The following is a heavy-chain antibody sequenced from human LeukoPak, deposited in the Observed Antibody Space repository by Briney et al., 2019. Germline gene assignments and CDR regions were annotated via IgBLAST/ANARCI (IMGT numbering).Heavy chain of an antibody. Sequence: GGSLRLSCAASGFTFSSYSMNWVRQAPGKGLEWGSSISSSSSYIDYADSVKGRFTISRDNAKNSLYLQLNSLRAEDTAVYYCARDPEKVGSYFDYWGQGTLVTVSS. J-gene: IGHJ4*02. CDR1: GFTFSSYS. CDR2: ISSSSSYI. D-gene: IGHD1-14*01. V-gene: IGHV3-21*01. CDR3: ARDPEKVGSYFDY.